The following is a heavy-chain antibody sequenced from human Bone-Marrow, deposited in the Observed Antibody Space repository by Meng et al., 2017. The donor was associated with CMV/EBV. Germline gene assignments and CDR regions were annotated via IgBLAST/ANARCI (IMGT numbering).Heavy chain of an antibody. Sequence: GSLRLSCTVSGGAISSSSYYWGWIRHPPGKGLEWIGSIYYSGSTYYNPSLKSRVTISVDTSKHPFSLKLSSVTAADTAVYYCARGYYYDSSGYYYYYGMDVWGQGTTVTVSS. D-gene: IGHD3-22*01. CDR3: ARGYYYDSSGYYYYYGMDV. CDR1: GGAISSSSYY. CDR2: IYYSGST. J-gene: IGHJ6*01. V-gene: IGHV4-39*07.